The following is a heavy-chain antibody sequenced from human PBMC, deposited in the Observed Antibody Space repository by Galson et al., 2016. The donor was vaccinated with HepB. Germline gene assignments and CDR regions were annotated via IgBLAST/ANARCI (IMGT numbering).Heavy chain of an antibody. CDR1: GFTVSRNY. Sequence: SLRLSCAASGFTVSRNYMGWVRQAPGKGLEWVSFVYDSDYPYYADSVRGRFTISEDHSKNTVYLQMNSLRVEDTAVYYCAGGLYSSAWPQGDFWGQGSLVTVSS. CDR2: VYDSDYP. J-gene: IGHJ4*02. D-gene: IGHD6-19*01. V-gene: IGHV3-53*01. CDR3: AGGLYSSAWPQGDF.